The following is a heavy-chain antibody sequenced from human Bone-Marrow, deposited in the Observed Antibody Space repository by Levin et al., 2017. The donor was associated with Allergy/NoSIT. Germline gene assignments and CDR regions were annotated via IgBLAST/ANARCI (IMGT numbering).Heavy chain of an antibody. Sequence: PGGSLRLSCAATGFTFSNVWMAWVRQPPGKGLEWVGRIKNKFEGGTTDYTESVKGRFTISRDDSKKTMYLQMNSLKIGDTAVYYCVSLTQYHSDSSGFFGWGPGTPVTVSS. J-gene: IGHJ4*02. CDR2: IKNKFEGGTT. CDR1: GFTFSNVW. CDR3: VSLTQYHSDSSGFFG. V-gene: IGHV3-15*01. D-gene: IGHD3-22*01.